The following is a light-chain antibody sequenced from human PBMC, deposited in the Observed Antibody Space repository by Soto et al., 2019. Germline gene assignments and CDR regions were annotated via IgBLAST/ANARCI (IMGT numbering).Light chain of an antibody. V-gene: IGKV1-39*01. Sequence: DIQMTQSPSSLSASVGDRVTITCRASQSISSYLNWYQQKPGKAPKLLIYAASSLQSRVPSRFSGSGSGTNLTLTISSLQPEDFATYYCQQRYSTPDTFGQGTKLEIK. J-gene: IGKJ2*01. CDR3: QQRYSTPDT. CDR2: AAS. CDR1: QSISSY.